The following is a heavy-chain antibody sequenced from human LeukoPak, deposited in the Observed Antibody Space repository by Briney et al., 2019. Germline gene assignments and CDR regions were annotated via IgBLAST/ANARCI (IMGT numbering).Heavy chain of an antibody. V-gene: IGHV3-53*01. CDR3: ARDYFRGGSGSPV. CDR1: GFTVSSNY. CDR2: IYSGGST. Sequence: GGSLRLSCAASGFTVSSNYMSWVRQAPGKGLKWVSVIYSGGSTDYADSVKGRFIISRDNSKNTLYLQMNSLRAEDTAVYYCARDYFRGGSGSPVWGQGTTVTVSS. D-gene: IGHD3-10*01. J-gene: IGHJ6*02.